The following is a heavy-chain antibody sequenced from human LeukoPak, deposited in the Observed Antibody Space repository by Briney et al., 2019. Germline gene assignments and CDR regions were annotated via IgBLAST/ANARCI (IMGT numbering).Heavy chain of an antibody. Sequence: SETPSLTCAVYGGSFSGYYWSWIRQPPGKGLEWIGVINHSGSTNYNPSLKSRVTISVDTSKNQFSLKLSSVTAADTAVYYCARGTGTTMGIDYWGQGTLVTVSS. V-gene: IGHV4-34*01. CDR1: GGSFSGYY. CDR2: INHSGST. D-gene: IGHD1-1*01. J-gene: IGHJ4*02. CDR3: ARGTGTTMGIDY.